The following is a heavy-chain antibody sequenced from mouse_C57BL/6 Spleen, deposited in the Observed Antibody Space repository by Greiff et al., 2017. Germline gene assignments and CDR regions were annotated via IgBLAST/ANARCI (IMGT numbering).Heavy chain of an antibody. Sequence: QVQLQQSGAELVRPGASVTLSCKASGYTFTDYEMHWVKQTPVHGLEWIGAIDPETGGTAYNQKFKGKAILTADKSSSTAYMELRSLTSEDSAVYYCSREGYYGSEGFAYWGQGTLDTVSA. V-gene: IGHV1-15*01. J-gene: IGHJ3*01. CDR1: GYTFTDYE. D-gene: IGHD1-1*01. CDR2: IDPETGGT. CDR3: SREGYYGSEGFAY.